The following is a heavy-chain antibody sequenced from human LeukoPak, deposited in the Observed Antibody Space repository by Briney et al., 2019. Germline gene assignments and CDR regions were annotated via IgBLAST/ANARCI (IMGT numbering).Heavy chain of an antibody. CDR3: ARDCGAAITGPRFDL. V-gene: IGHV3-7*03. CDR2: IRPDGSGE. J-gene: IGHJ4*02. CDR1: GFTFSNAW. Sequence: PGGSLRLSCAASGFTFSNAWMNWVRQAPGKGLEWVAMIRPDGSGEYYVDSVKGRFTISRDNVNYSLYLQMNSLTAEDTAVYYCARDCGAAITGPRFDLWGQGARVTVSS. D-gene: IGHD2-8*02.